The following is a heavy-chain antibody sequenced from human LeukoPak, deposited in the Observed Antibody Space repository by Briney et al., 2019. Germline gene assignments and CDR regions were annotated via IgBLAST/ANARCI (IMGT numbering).Heavy chain of an antibody. J-gene: IGHJ4*02. D-gene: IGHD6-19*01. V-gene: IGHV3-11*01. CDR3: ARVGQQISSGWYDY. CDR1: GFTFSDYY. Sequence: GGSLRLSCAASGFTFSDYYVSWVRQAPGKGLEWVSYISSSGSTIYYADSVKGRFTISRDNAKNSLYLQMNSLRAEDTAVYYCARVGQQISSGWYDYWGQGTLVTVSS. CDR2: ISSSGSTI.